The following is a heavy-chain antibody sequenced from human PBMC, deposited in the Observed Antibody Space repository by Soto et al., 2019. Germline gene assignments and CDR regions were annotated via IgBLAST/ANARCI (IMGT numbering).Heavy chain of an antibody. D-gene: IGHD3-22*01. CDR3: ARWYYYDISGYYQPPYVFDF. CDR1: GFTFSSYS. Sequence: GGSLRLSCAASGFTFSSYSMNWVRQAPGKGLEWVSSISSSSSYIYYADSVKGRFTISRDNAKNSLYLQMNSLRAEDTAVYYCARWYYYDISGYYQPPYVFDFSCQGTMVTVSS. J-gene: IGHJ3*01. V-gene: IGHV3-21*01. CDR2: ISSSSSYI.